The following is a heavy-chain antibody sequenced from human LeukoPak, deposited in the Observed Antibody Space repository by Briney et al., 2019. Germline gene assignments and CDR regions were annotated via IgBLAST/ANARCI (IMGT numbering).Heavy chain of an antibody. D-gene: IGHD3-10*01. CDR3: ARAHGRITRDAYFDY. CDR1: GFSVSSNY. Sequence: GGSLRLSCAASGFSVSSNYMSWVRQAPGKGLTWVSVIYSSGSIYYADSVKGRFAISRDDSKNTLHLQMDSLRAEDTAICYCARAHGRITRDAYFDYWGQGTLVTVSS. J-gene: IGHJ4*02. CDR2: IYSSGSI. V-gene: IGHV3-53*01.